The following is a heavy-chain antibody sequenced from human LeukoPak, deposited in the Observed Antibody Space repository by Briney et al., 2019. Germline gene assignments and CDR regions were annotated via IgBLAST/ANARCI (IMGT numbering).Heavy chain of an antibody. CDR2: TYYSGST. CDR1: GGSISDYY. Sequence: PSETLSLTCSVSGGSISDYYWNWIRQPPGKGLEWIGYTYYSGSTSYNPSLKSRVTVSLDTSKNQFSLRLSSVTAADTAVYYCARDKGTTVTRGAFDIWGQGTMVTVSS. J-gene: IGHJ3*02. D-gene: IGHD4-17*01. V-gene: IGHV4-59*01. CDR3: ARDKGTTVTRGAFDI.